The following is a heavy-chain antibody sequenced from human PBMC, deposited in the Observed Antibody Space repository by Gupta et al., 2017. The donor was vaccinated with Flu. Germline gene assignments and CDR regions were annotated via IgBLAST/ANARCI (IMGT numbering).Heavy chain of an antibody. CDR1: GGSISSRNC. D-gene: IGHD3-10*01. Sequence: AVSGGSISSRNCLIWFRQPPGKGLEWIVEIYHSWSPTYNPSLNIRVTISVDKSKNQFSLNLISLTASDPAVLYCARITMVRGVIITSYYYY. V-gene: IGHV4-4*02. CDR2: IYHSWSP. J-gene: IGHJ6*03. CDR3: ARITMVRGVIITSYYYY.